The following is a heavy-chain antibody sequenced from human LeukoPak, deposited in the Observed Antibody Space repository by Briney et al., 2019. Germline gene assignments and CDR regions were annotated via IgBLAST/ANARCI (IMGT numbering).Heavy chain of an antibody. CDR2: ISDSGTNT. Sequence: QAGGSLRLSCAASGFTFSSYAMSWVRQAPGKGLEWVSAISDSGTNTYYADTVKGRFTISRDNSKNTLYLQMNGLRAEDTAMYYCAKPPTGAADIRDYWGQGTLVTVSS. CDR1: GFTFSSYA. CDR3: AKPPTGAADIRDY. V-gene: IGHV3-23*01. D-gene: IGHD7-27*01. J-gene: IGHJ4*02.